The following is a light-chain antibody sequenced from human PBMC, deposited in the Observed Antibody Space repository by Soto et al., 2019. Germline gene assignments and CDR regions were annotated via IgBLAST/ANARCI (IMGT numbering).Light chain of an antibody. V-gene: IGKV3-20*01. CDR3: QQYGSSLRT. Sequence: EIVLTQSPGTLSLSPGDRATLSCRASQSVFSNYLAWYQQKPGQAPRLLIYGASGRATGIPDRFSGSGSGTDFTLTISRLEPEDFAVYYCQQYGSSLRTFGQVTKVEIK. CDR1: QSVFSNY. CDR2: GAS. J-gene: IGKJ1*01.